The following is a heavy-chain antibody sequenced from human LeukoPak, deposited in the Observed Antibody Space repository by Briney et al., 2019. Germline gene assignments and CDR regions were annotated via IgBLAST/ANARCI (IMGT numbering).Heavy chain of an antibody. Sequence: GGSLRLSCAASGFTFDDYGMSWVRQAPGKGLEWVSGINWNGGSTGYADSVKGRFTISRDNAKNSLYLQMNSLRAEDTALYYCARDSGSGYSYGPDYWGQGTLVTVSS. CDR3: ARDSGSGYSYGPDY. CDR1: GFTFDDYG. J-gene: IGHJ4*02. D-gene: IGHD5-18*01. V-gene: IGHV3-20*04. CDR2: INWNGGST.